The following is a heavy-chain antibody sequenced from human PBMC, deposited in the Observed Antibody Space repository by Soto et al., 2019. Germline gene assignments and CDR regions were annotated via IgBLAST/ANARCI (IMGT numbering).Heavy chain of an antibody. J-gene: IGHJ1*01. CDR3: AKGPYYDFWSGYFYFQH. D-gene: IGHD3-3*01. CDR1: GFTFDDYA. Sequence: GRSLRLSCAASGFTFDDYAMHWVRQAPGKGLEWVSGISWNSGSIGYADSVKGQFTISRDNAKNSLYLQMNSLRAEDTALYYCAKGPYYDFWSGYFYFQHWGQGTLVTSPQ. V-gene: IGHV3-9*01. CDR2: ISWNSGSI.